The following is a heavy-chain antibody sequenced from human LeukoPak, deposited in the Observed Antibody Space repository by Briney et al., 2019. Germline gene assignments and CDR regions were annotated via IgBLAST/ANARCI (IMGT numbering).Heavy chain of an antibody. CDR3: ARAGYDYVWGSYRDDAFDI. D-gene: IGHD3-16*02. CDR1: GFTFSSHG. CDR2: ISYDGSNK. Sequence: GGSLRLSCAASGFTFSSHGMNWGRQAPGKGLEWVAVISYDGSNKYYADSVKGRFTISRDNAKNSLYLQMNSLRAEDTAVYYCARAGYDYVWGSYRDDAFDIWGQGTMVTVSS. V-gene: IGHV3-30*03. J-gene: IGHJ3*02.